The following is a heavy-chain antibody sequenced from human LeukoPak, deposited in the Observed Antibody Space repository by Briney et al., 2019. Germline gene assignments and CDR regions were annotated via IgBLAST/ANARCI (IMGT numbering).Heavy chain of an antibody. V-gene: IGHV3-7*03. CDR3: APRYSTSWSTLYY. D-gene: IGHD6-13*01. CDR2: MDPTGSQK. Sequence: PGGSLRLSCADSQFTFNGSWMNWVRQAPGKGLEWVANMDPTGSQKRYVDSVRGRFTISRDNSKNTLYLQMNSLRAEDTAVYYCAPRYSTSWSTLYYWGQGTLVTVSS. CDR1: QFTFNGSW. J-gene: IGHJ4*02.